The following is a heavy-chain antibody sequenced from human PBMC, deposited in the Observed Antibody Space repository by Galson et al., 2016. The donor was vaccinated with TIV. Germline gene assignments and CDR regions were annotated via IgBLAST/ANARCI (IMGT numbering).Heavy chain of an antibody. CDR1: GGSISSGAYH. CDR2: IYDSGST. CDR3: ARWAESGSYYDYFQH. V-gene: IGHV4-31*03. Sequence: LSLTCNVSGGSISSGAYHWSWIRQHPGKALERIGNIYDSGSTHYNPSLQSRATISVDTSQNHFSLKLTSVTAADTAVYYCARWAESGSYYDYFQHWGQGTLVTVSS. D-gene: IGHD1-26*01. J-gene: IGHJ1*01.